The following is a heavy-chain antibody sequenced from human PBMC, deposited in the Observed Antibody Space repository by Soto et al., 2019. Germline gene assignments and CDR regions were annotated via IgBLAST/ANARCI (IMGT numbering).Heavy chain of an antibody. CDR2: IYYSGST. D-gene: IGHD3-16*01. CDR1: GGSVSSGSYY. Sequence: SETLSLTCTVSGGSVSSGSYYWSWIRQPPGKGLEWIGYIYYSGSTNYNPSLKSRVTISVDTSKNQFSLKLSSVTAADTAVYYCARGRGEYWFDPWGQGTLVTVSS. CDR3: ARGRGEYWFDP. J-gene: IGHJ5*02. V-gene: IGHV4-61*01.